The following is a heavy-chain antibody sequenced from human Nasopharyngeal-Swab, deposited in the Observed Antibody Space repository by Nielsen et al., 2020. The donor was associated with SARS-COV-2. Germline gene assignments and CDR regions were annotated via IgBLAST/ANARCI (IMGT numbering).Heavy chain of an antibody. Sequence: WIRQPPGKGLEWIGSIYYSGSTYYNPSLKRRVTISVDTSKNQFSLKLSSVTAADTAVYYCARRKREEVRGVRYYFDYWGQGTLVTVSS. V-gene: IGHV4-39*01. D-gene: IGHD3-10*01. CDR3: ARRKREEVRGVRYYFDY. CDR2: IYYSGST. J-gene: IGHJ4*02.